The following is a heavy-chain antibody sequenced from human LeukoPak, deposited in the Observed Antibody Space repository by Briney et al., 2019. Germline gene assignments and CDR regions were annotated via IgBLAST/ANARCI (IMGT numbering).Heavy chain of an antibody. CDR1: GYSITSGYI. Sequence: PSETLSLTCSVSGYSITSGYIWGWVRQPPGKGLEWIGNIYHSGSTYYNPSLKSRVTISVDTSKNQFSLKLTSIIAADTAVYYCAREFDYWGQGTLVTVSS. CDR3: AREFDY. V-gene: IGHV4-38-2*02. J-gene: IGHJ4*02. CDR2: IYHSGST.